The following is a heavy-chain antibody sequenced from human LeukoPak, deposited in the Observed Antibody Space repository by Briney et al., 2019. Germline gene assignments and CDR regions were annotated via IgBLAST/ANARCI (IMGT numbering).Heavy chain of an antibody. CDR1: GFTFSNAW. V-gene: IGHV3-15*01. D-gene: IGHD3-22*01. J-gene: IGHJ4*02. CDR3: TTSFGQWLLALPLFDY. Sequence: PGGSLRLSCAASGFTFSNAWMSWVRQAPGKGLEWVGRIKSKTDGGTTDYAAPVKGRFTISRDDSKNTLYLQMNSLKTEDTAVYYCTTSFGQWLLALPLFDYLGQGTLVTVSS. CDR2: IKSKTDGGTT.